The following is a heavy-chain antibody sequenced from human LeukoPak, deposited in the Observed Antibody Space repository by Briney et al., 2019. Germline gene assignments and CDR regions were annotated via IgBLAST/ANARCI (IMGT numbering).Heavy chain of an antibody. V-gene: IGHV5-51*01. D-gene: IGHD3-16*01. CDR3: ARTSYDYVWGSPTSDAYYFDY. Sequence: GESLKISCKGSGYSFTSYWIAWVRQMPGKGLEWMGIIYPGDSDTRYSPSFQGQVTISADKSISTAYLQWSSLKASDTAMYYCARTSYDYVWGSPTSDAYYFDYWGQGTLVTVSS. J-gene: IGHJ4*02. CDR1: GYSFTSYW. CDR2: IYPGDSDT.